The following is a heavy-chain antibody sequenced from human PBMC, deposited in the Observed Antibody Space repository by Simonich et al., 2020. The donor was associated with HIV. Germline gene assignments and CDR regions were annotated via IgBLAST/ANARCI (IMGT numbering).Heavy chain of an antibody. CDR1: GFTFSSYG. D-gene: IGHD4-17*01. CDR3: ARDHTTVTCFDY. V-gene: IGHV3-48*03. J-gene: IGHJ4*02. CDR2: ISSRAYTI. Sequence: EVQLVESGGGLVQPGGSLRLSCAASGFTFSSYGMNWVRQAPGKGLEWLSHISSRAYTIYYADSVRGRFTISRDNAKNSLYLQMNSLRAEDTAVYYCARDHTTVTCFDYWGQGTLVTVSS.